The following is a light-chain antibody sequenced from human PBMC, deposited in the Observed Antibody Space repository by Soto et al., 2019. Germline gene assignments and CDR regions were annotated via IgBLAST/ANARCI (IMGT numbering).Light chain of an antibody. CDR2: AAS. J-gene: IGKJ5*01. CDR1: QGISNY. V-gene: IGKV1-27*01. Sequence: DIQMTQSPSSLSASVGDRVTITCRASQGISNYLAWYQQKPGKVPKLLIYAASTLQSGVPSRFSGSGSGTDFTLTISSMSPHHVATVFCQKYNSATITFGQGTRLEIK. CDR3: QKYNSATIT.